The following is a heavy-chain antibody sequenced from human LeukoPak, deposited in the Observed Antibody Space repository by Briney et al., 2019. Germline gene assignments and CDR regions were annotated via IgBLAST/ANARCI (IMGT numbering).Heavy chain of an antibody. Sequence: ASVKVSCKASGYTFTGYYMHWVRQAPGQGLEWMGRINPNSGGTNYAQKFQGRVTMTRDTSFSTAYMELSRLRSDDTAVYYCARLGDHIAAAGPRDYYGMDVWGQGTTVTVSS. CDR3: ARLGDHIAAAGPRDYYGMDV. J-gene: IGHJ6*02. CDR2: INPNSGGT. V-gene: IGHV1-2*06. CDR1: GYTFTGYY. D-gene: IGHD6-13*01.